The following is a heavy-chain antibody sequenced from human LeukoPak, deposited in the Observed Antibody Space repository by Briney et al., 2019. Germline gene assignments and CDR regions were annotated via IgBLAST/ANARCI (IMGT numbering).Heavy chain of an antibody. D-gene: IGHD3-10*01. Sequence: PSETLSLTCTVTGYSISSGYYWGWIRQPPGKGLEWIGSIYHSGSTNYNPSLKSRVTISVDTSKNQFSLKLSSVTAADTAVYYCARRLRYYYGSGSYYTPFDYWGQGTLVTVSS. CDR3: ARRLRYYYGSGSYYTPFDY. V-gene: IGHV4-38-2*02. CDR1: GYSISSGYY. J-gene: IGHJ4*02. CDR2: IYHSGST.